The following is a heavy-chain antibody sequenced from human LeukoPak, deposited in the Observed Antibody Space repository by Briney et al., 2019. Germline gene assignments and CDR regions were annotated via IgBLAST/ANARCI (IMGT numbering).Heavy chain of an antibody. CDR1: GFTFSSYA. J-gene: IGHJ4*02. Sequence: HTGGSLRLSCAVSGFTFSSYAMHWVRQAPGKGLEWVAVISYDGSNKYYADSVKGRFTISRDNAKNSLYLQMNSLRAEDTAVYYCARHYYDFWSGYYPFDYWGQGTLVTVSS. V-gene: IGHV3-30*12. CDR3: ARHYYDFWSGYYPFDY. CDR2: ISYDGSNK. D-gene: IGHD3-3*01.